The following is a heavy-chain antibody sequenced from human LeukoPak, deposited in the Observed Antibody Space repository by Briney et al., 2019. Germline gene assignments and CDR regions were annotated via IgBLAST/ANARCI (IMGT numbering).Heavy chain of an antibody. V-gene: IGHV1-24*01. CDR2: FDPEYGEA. CDR1: GYTLTELS. J-gene: IGHJ4*01. D-gene: IGHD6-13*01. Sequence: ASVKVSCKVSGYTLTELSIHWVRQAPGKGLEWMGGFDPEYGEAIYAQKFQGRVTMTEDRSTDTAYMELSSLRAEDTAVYYCGRDGTAPGLYFDLWGQGTLVTVSS. CDR3: GRDGTAPGLYFDL.